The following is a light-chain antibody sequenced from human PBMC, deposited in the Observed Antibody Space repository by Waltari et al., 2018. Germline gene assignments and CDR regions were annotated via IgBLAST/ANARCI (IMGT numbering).Light chain of an antibody. CDR2: EVK. Sequence: QSALTQPVSVSGAPGQSVTISCIGSINDIGTFHLVSWYQQHPGSAPKLIIYEVKYRPSGVSHRFSGAKSGNTASLTISDLQTEDEADYFCSSYRISMTLLFGGGTKVTVL. J-gene: IGLJ2*01. CDR1: INDIGTFHL. CDR3: SSYRISMTLL. V-gene: IGLV2-14*02.